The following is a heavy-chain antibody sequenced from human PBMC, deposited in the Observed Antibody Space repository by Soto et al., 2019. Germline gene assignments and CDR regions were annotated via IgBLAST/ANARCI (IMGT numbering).Heavy chain of an antibody. V-gene: IGHV3-13*01. J-gene: IGHJ4*02. CDR3: ARDTRYSGYDYGFDY. CDR1: GFTFSSYD. CDR2: IGTAGDT. D-gene: IGHD5-12*01. Sequence: GGSLRLSCAASGFTFSSYDMHWVRQATGKGLEWVSAIGTAGDTYYPGSVKGRFTISRENAKNSLYLQMNSLRAEDTAVYYCARDTRYSGYDYGFDYWGQGTLVTVSS.